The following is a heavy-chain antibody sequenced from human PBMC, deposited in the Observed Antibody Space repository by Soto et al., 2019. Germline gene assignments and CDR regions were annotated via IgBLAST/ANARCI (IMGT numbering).Heavy chain of an antibody. CDR2: INAGNGNT. Sequence: QVQLVQSGAEVKKPGASVKVSCKASGYTFTSYAMHWVRQAPGQRLEWMGWINAGNGNTKYSQKFQGRVTITRDTSASTAYMELSSLRSEDTAVYYCARSKGGSDAIDIWGQGTMVTVSS. CDR3: ARSKGGSDAIDI. CDR1: GYTFTSYA. D-gene: IGHD4-4*01. J-gene: IGHJ3*02. V-gene: IGHV1-3*01.